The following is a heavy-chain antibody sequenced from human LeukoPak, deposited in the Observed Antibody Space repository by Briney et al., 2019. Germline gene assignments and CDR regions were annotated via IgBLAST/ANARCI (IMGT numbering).Heavy chain of an antibody. CDR2: INHSGST. Sequence: SETLSLTCAVYGGSFSGYYWSWIRQPPGKGLEWIGEINHSGSTNYNPSLKSRVTISVDTSKNQFSLKLSSVTAADTAVYYCARHRGRLAARPYYFDYWGQGTLVTVSS. D-gene: IGHD6-6*01. CDR1: GGSFSGYY. J-gene: IGHJ4*02. CDR3: ARHRGRLAARPYYFDY. V-gene: IGHV4-34*01.